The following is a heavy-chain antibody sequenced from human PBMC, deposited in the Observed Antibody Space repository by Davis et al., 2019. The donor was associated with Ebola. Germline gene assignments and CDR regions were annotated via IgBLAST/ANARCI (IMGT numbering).Heavy chain of an antibody. D-gene: IGHD1-26*01. J-gene: IGHJ3*02. CDR1: GFTFRNYA. Sequence: GGSLRLSCAVSGFTFRNYAMNWVRQAPGKGLEWVSAISTSGSSTYYADSVKGRFTISRDNSKNTLYLQMNGLRVEDTAIYYCAKDTSNIWFDIWGQGTMVTVSS. V-gene: IGHV3-23*01. CDR2: ISTSGSST. CDR3: AKDTSNIWFDI.